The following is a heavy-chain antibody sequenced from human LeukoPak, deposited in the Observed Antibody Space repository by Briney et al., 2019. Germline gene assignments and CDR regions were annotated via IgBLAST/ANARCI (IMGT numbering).Heavy chain of an antibody. Sequence: GGSLRLSCVVSGFTFSSYAMSWVRQAPGKGLEWVSAISGSGGSTYDADSVKGRFTISRDNSKNTLYLQMNSLRAEDTAVYYCAKDRGLGYCSSTSCFVTAPSFDPWGQGTLVTVSS. V-gene: IGHV3-23*01. CDR3: AKDRGLGYCSSTSCFVTAPSFDP. D-gene: IGHD2-2*01. CDR2: ISGSGGST. J-gene: IGHJ5*02. CDR1: GFTFSSYA.